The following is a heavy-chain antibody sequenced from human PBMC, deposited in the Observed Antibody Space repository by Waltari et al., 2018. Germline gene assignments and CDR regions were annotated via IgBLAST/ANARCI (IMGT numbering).Heavy chain of an antibody. J-gene: IGHJ4*02. D-gene: IGHD4-17*01. CDR3: ARYRSHGDNPYFDY. Sequence: QLQLQESGSGLVKPSQTLSLTCAVSGGSISRGGYSWSWIRQPPGKGLEWIGYIYHSGSTYYNPSLKSRVTISVDRSKNQFSLKLSSVTAADTAVYYCARYRSHGDNPYFDYWGQGTLVTVSS. V-gene: IGHV4-30-2*01. CDR1: GGSISRGGYS. CDR2: IYHSGST.